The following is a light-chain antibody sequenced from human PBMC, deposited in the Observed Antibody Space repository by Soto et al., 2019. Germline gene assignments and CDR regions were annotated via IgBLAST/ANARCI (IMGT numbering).Light chain of an antibody. V-gene: IGKV1-5*01. J-gene: IGKJ1*01. CDR3: QQYNSYRWT. CDR2: DAS. CDR1: QSISSW. Sequence: DIQMTQFPPTLSASVGDRVTITCRASQSISSWLAWYQQKPGKAPKLLIYDASSLESGVPSRFSGSGSGTEFTLTISSLQPDDFATYYCQQYNSYRWTFGQGTKV.